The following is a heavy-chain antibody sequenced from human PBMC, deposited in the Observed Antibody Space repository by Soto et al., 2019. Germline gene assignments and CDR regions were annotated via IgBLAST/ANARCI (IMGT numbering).Heavy chain of an antibody. Sequence: ASVKVSCKASGYTFTSYGISWVRQAPGQGLEWMGWISAYNGNTNYAQKLQGRVTMTTDTSTSTAYMELSSLRSEDTAVYYCARYPTDYYYYGMDVWGQGTTVTVSS. V-gene: IGHV1-18*01. J-gene: IGHJ6*02. CDR1: GYTFTSYG. CDR3: ARYPTDYYYYGMDV. CDR2: ISAYNGNT.